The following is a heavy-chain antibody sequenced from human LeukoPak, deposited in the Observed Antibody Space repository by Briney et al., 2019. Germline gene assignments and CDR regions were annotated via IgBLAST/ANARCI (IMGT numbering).Heavy chain of an antibody. CDR3: ATYSTSSGAFDI. Sequence: TGGSLRLSCAASGFTFSNYWMTWVRQAPGKGLEWVANIKQDGSDKYYVGSVKGRVTISRDNAKKLVYLQVNNLRAEDTAVYYCATYSTSSGAFDIWGQGTVVTVSS. CDR2: IKQDGSDK. V-gene: IGHV3-7*01. J-gene: IGHJ3*02. D-gene: IGHD6-6*01. CDR1: GFTFSNYW.